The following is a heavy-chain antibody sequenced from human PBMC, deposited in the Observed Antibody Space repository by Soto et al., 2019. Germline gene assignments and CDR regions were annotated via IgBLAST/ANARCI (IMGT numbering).Heavy chain of an antibody. CDR1: GLTFGSRA. V-gene: IGHV3-23*01. CDR3: ARGSTESYPGSRIFDF. Sequence: LRRSCFASGLTFGSRAMSWVRQAPGEGLQWVATITDNGGDAKYADSVRGRFVISRDNSKKTLYLQMTSLTAEDSAMYFCARGSTESYPGSRIFDFWGRGTLVTVSS. J-gene: IGHJ4*02. CDR2: ITDNGGDA. D-gene: IGHD3-10*01.